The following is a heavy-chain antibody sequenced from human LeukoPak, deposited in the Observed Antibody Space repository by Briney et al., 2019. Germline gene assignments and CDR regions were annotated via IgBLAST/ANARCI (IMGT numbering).Heavy chain of an antibody. CDR3: ARDRITTFTYYYDSSGYYPGGDAFDI. V-gene: IGHV3-7*01. J-gene: IGHJ3*02. CDR2: IKQDGSEK. CDR1: GFTFSSYW. D-gene: IGHD3-22*01. Sequence: PGGSLRLSCAASGFTFSSYWMSWVRQASGKGLEWVANIKQDGSEKYYVDSVKGRFTISRDNAKNSLYLQMNSLRAEDTAVYYCARDRITTFTYYYDSSGYYPGGDAFDIWGQGTMVTVSS.